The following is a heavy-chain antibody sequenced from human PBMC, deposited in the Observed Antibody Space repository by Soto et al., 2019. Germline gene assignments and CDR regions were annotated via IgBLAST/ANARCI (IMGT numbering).Heavy chain of an antibody. J-gene: IGHJ4*02. D-gene: IGHD6-13*01. V-gene: IGHV1-3*01. CDR1: GYTFTNYA. CDR3: ARGSAAAGPYYFDY. CDR2: INAGNGNT. Sequence: GASVKVSCKASGYTFTNYAMHWVRQAPGQRLEWMGWINAGNGNTKYSQKFQGRVTITGDTSASTAYMELSSLRSEDTAVYYCARGSAAAGPYYFDYWAQGTLVTVSS.